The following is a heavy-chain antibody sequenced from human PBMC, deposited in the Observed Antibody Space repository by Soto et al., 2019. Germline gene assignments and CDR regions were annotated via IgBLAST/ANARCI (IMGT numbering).Heavy chain of an antibody. D-gene: IGHD3-10*01. CDR2: MNPNSGNT. CDR1: GYTFTSYD. J-gene: IGHJ6*02. V-gene: IGHV1-8*01. CDR3: ARGRPRAGYGSGSWEWDGMDV. Sequence: QVQLVQSGAEVKKPGASVKVSCKASGYTFTSYDINWVRQATGQGLEWMGWMNPNSGNTGYAQKFQGRGTMTRNTSISTAYMELSSLRSEDTAVYYCARGRPRAGYGSGSWEWDGMDVWGQGTTVTVSS.